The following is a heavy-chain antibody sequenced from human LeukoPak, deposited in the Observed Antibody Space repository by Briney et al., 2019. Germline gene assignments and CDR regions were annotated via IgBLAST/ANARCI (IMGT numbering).Heavy chain of an antibody. CDR2: INPNSGAT. J-gene: IGHJ4*02. V-gene: IGHV1-2*02. D-gene: IGHD3-10*01. CDR1: GYTFTGYY. Sequence: ASVKVSCEASGYTFTGYYVHWVRQAPGQGLEWLGWINPNSGATNYVQKFQGRVTLTRDTSIITAYMELSRLRSDDTAVYYCARDRSGGSGTIDYWGQGTLVTVSS. CDR3: ARDRSGGSGTIDY.